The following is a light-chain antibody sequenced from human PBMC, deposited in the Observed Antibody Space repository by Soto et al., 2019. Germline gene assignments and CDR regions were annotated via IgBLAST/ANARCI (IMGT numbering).Light chain of an antibody. CDR1: SSDVGGYNY. V-gene: IGLV2-14*01. CDR3: QSYDSSLSGPV. J-gene: IGLJ2*01. CDR2: EVS. Sequence: QSALTQPASVSGSPGQSITISCTGTSSDVGGYNYVSWYQQHPGKAPKLMIYEVSNRPSGISNRFSGSKSGTSASLAITGLQAEDEADYYCQSYDSSLSGPVFGGGTKLTVL.